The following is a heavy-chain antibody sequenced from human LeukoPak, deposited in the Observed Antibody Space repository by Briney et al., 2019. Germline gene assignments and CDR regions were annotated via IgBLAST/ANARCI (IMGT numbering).Heavy chain of an antibody. D-gene: IGHD2-2*01. Sequence: GASVKVSCKASGYTFTGYYMHWVRQAPGQGLEWMGWINPNSGGTNYAQEFQGRVTMTRDTSISTAYMELSRLRSDDTAVYYCARAFDVSSDIVVVPTPFDIWGQGTMVTVSS. CDR2: INPNSGGT. J-gene: IGHJ3*02. CDR1: GYTFTGYY. V-gene: IGHV1-2*02. CDR3: ARAFDVSSDIVVVPTPFDI.